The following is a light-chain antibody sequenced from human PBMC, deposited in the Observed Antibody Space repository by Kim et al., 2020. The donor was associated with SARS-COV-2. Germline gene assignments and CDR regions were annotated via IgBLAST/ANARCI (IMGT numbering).Light chain of an antibody. V-gene: IGLV3-25*03. CDR1: ALPKQY. CDR3: QSADSSGTYPGWV. CDR2: KDS. Sequence: SSELTQPPSVSVSPGQTARITCSGDALPKQYAYWYQQKPGQAPVLVIYKDSERLSGIPERFSGSSSGTTVTLTISGVQAEDEADYYCQSADSSGTYPGWVFGGGTQLTVL. J-gene: IGLJ3*02.